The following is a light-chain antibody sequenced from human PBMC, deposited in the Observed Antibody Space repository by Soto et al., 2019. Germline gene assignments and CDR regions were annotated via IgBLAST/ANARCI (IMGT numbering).Light chain of an antibody. CDR2: GAS. CDR3: QQYGSSPLT. J-gene: IGKJ4*01. Sequence: EIVLTQSPGTLSLSPGERATLSCRASQSVSNNYFAWYQQKPGQAPRLLISGASSRATGIPDRFNGSGSGTDFTLTISRLEPEDFAVYYCQQYGSSPLTFGGGTKVEIK. V-gene: IGKV3-20*01. CDR1: QSVSNNY.